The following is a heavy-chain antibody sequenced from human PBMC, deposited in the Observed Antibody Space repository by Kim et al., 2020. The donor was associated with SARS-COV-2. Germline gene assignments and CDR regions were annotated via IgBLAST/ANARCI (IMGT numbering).Heavy chain of an antibody. Sequence: GGSLRLSCAASGFTFSNAWLSWVRQAPGKGLEWVGRIKGKIDGGTTDYGTSVRGRFTISRDDSKTTRHLQMNSLKTEDTGVYYCTTGKNTNTGYWGQGTLVTVSS. V-gene: IGHV3-15*01. J-gene: IGHJ4*02. CDR1: GFTFSNAW. CDR3: TTGKNTNTGY. D-gene: IGHD1-1*01. CDR2: IKGKIDGGTT.